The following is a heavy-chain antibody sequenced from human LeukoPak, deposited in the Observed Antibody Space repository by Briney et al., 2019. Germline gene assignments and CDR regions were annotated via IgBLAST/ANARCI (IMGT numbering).Heavy chain of an antibody. CDR2: ISSSSSTI. Sequence: GGSLRLSCAASGFTFSSYGMNWVRQAPGKGLEWVSYISSSSSTIYYADSVKGRFTISRDNAKNSLYLQMNSLRAEDTAVYYCARVATMVRRVRYGMDVWGQGTTVTVSS. V-gene: IGHV3-48*04. J-gene: IGHJ6*02. CDR1: GFTFSSYG. CDR3: ARVATMVRRVRYGMDV. D-gene: IGHD3-10*01.